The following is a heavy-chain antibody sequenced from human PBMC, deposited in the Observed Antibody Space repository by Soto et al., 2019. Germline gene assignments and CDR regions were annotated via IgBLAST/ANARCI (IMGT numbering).Heavy chain of an antibody. D-gene: IGHD6-13*01. CDR1: GGSFSGYY. J-gene: IGHJ6*02. CDR3: ANSIAAAGCMDV. Sequence: SETLSLTCAVYGGSFSGYYWSWIRQPPGKGLEWIGEINHSGSTNYNPSLKSRVTISVDTSKNQFSLKLSSVTAADTAVYYCANSIAAAGCMDVWGQGTTVTVSS. CDR2: INHSGST. V-gene: IGHV4-34*01.